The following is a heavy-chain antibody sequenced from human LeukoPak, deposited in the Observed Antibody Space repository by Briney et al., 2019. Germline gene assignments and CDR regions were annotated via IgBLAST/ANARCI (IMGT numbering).Heavy chain of an antibody. V-gene: IGHV1-2*02. J-gene: IGHJ4*02. Sequence: ASVKVSCKASGYTFTGYYMHWVRQAPGQGLEWMGWINPNSGGTNYAQKFQGRVTMTEDTSTDTAYMELSSLRSEDTAVYYCATLPPDGDYWGQGTLVTVSS. CDR2: INPNSGGT. D-gene: IGHD3-10*01. CDR3: ATLPPDGDY. CDR1: GYTFTGYY.